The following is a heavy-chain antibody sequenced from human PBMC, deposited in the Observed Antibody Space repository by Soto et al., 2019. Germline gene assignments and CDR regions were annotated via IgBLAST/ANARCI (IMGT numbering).Heavy chain of an antibody. CDR2: IKQDGSEK. D-gene: IGHD1-26*01. V-gene: IGHV3-7*01. J-gene: IGHJ2*01. CDR3: ARDLIWDWHFDL. CDR1: GFTFSSYW. Sequence: EVQLVESGGGLVQPGGSLRLSCAASGFTFSSYWMSWVRQAPGKGLEWVANIKQDGSEKYYVDSVKGRFTISRDNAKNSLYLQMNRPRAEHTSEYYSARDLIWDWHFDLWGRGTLVTVSS.